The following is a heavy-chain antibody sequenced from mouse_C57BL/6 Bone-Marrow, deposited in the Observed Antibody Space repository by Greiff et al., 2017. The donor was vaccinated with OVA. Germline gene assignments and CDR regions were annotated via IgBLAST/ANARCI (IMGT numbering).Heavy chain of an antibody. CDR3: ARRYYGSSMDY. J-gene: IGHJ4*01. V-gene: IGHV5-17*01. CDR2: ISSGSSTI. Sequence: DVMLVESGGGLVKPGGSLKLSCAASGFTFSDYGMHWVRQAPEKGLEWVAYISSGSSTIYYADTVKGRFTISRDNAKNTLFLQMTSLRSEDTAMYYCARRYYGSSMDYWGQGPSVTVSS. D-gene: IGHD1-1*01. CDR1: GFTFSDYG.